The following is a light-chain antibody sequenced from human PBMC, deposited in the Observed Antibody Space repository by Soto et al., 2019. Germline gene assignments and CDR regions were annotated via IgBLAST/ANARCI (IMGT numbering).Light chain of an antibody. CDR2: SDD. V-gene: IGLV1-44*01. Sequence: QSVLTQPPSASGTPGQRVTISCSGSSSNIGSNTVNWYQQLPGAAPKVLIYSDDQRPSRVPDRFSGSKSGTSASLAISGLQSEDEADYYCAAWDDSLGGPVFGGGTKLTVL. J-gene: IGLJ3*02. CDR3: AAWDDSLGGPV. CDR1: SSNIGSNT.